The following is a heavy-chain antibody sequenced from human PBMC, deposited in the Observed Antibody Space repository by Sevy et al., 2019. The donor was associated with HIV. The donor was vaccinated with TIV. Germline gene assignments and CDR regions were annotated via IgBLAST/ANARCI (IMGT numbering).Heavy chain of an antibody. D-gene: IGHD2-2*01. CDR1: GFTFSSYE. CDR2: ISSSGSTI. CDR3: AKDLCSSTSCYVYYYYYGMDV. Sequence: GGSLRLSCAASGFTFSSYEMNWVRQAQGKGLEWVSYISSSGSTIYYADSVKGRFTISRDNAKNSLYLQMNSLRAEDTAVYYCAKDLCSSTSCYVYYYYYGMDVWGQGTTVTVSS. J-gene: IGHJ6*02. V-gene: IGHV3-48*03.